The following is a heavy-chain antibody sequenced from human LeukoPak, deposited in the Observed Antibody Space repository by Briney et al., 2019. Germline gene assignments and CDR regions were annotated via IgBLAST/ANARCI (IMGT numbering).Heavy chain of an antibody. D-gene: IGHD4-17*01. Sequence: PGASLRLSCAASGFTFSSYAMSWVRQAPGKGLEWVSAISGSGGSTYYADSVKGRFTISRDNSKNTLYLQMNSLRAEETTVYYCAKDLGFSTVTTFRIWGQGTMVTVSS. CDR2: ISGSGGST. CDR3: AKDLGFSTVTTFRI. J-gene: IGHJ3*02. CDR1: GFTFSSYA. V-gene: IGHV3-23*01.